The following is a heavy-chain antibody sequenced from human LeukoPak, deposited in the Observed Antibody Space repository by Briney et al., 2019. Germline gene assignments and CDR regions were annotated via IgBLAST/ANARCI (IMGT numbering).Heavy chain of an antibody. V-gene: IGHV3-7*01. Sequence: PGGSLRLSCAASGFTFSPYWMSWVRQGPGKGLGWVASINPDGSGTSYVDSVKGRFTISRDNAQNSLYLQMNSLSAEDTAVYYCARLFGGVTTFDYWGRGTLVAVSS. J-gene: IGHJ4*02. D-gene: IGHD4-17*01. CDR2: INPDGSGT. CDR3: ARLFGGVTTFDY. CDR1: GFTFSPYW.